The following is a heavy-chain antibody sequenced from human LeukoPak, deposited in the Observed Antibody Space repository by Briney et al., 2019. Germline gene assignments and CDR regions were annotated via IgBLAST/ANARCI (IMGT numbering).Heavy chain of an antibody. V-gene: IGHV3-30*18. D-gene: IGHD3-10*01. Sequence: PGRPLRLSCAASGFTFSSYGMHWVRQAPGKGLEWVAVISYDGSNKYYADSVKGRFTISRDNSKNTLYLQMNSLRAEDTAVYYCAKDHGSGSYFDYWGQGTLVTVSS. CDR1: GFTFSSYG. J-gene: IGHJ4*02. CDR2: ISYDGSNK. CDR3: AKDHGSGSYFDY.